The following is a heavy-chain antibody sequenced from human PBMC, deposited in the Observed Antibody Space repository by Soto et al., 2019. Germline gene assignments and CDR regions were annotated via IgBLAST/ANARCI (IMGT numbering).Heavy chain of an antibody. CDR2: ISYDGSNK. Sequence: QVQLVESGGGVVQPGRSLRLSCAASGFTFSSYGMHWVRQAPGKGLEWVAVISYDGSNKYYADSVKGRFTISRDNSKNTLYLQMNSLRAEDTAVYYCAREPYSGSLDYWGQGTLVTVSS. J-gene: IGHJ4*02. CDR1: GFTFSSYG. V-gene: IGHV3-30*03. CDR3: AREPYSGSLDY. D-gene: IGHD2-15*01.